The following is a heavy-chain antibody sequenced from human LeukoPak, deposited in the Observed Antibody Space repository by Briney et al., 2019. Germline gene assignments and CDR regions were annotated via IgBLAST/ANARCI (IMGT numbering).Heavy chain of an antibody. Sequence: SETLSLTCTVSGGSISSYYWSWIRQPPGKGLEWIGYIYYSGSTNYNPSLKSRVTISVDTSKNQFSLKLSSVTAADTAVYYCARLSPKWAGTVDYWGQGTLVTVSS. CDR3: ARLSPKWAGTVDY. CDR2: IYYSGST. J-gene: IGHJ4*02. D-gene: IGHD6-19*01. CDR1: GGSISSYY. V-gene: IGHV4-59*12.